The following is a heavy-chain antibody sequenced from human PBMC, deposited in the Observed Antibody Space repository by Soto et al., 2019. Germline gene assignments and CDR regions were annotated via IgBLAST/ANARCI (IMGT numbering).Heavy chain of an antibody. CDR1: GFTFSGSA. CDR3: AKYKWRGEGPSFDY. CDR2: IRSKANSYAT. J-gene: IGHJ4*02. V-gene: IGHV3-73*01. Sequence: GGSLRLSCAASGFTFSGSAMHWVRQASGKGLEWVGRIRSKANSYATAYAASVKGRFTISRDDSKNTAYLQMNSLKTEDTAVYYCAKYKWRGEGPSFDYWGQGTLVTVSS. D-gene: IGHD1-20*01.